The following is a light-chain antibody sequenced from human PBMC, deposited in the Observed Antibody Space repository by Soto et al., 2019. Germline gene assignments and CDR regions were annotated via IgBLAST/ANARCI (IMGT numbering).Light chain of an antibody. CDR2: SNN. V-gene: IGLV1-44*01. Sequence: QSALAQPPSASGTPGQRVTISCSGSSSNIGSNTVNWYQQLPGTAPKLLIYSNNQRPSGVPDRFSGSKSGTSASLAISGLQSEDEADYYCAAWDESLNGLYVFGTGTKVTVL. CDR1: SSNIGSNT. J-gene: IGLJ1*01. CDR3: AAWDESLNGLYV.